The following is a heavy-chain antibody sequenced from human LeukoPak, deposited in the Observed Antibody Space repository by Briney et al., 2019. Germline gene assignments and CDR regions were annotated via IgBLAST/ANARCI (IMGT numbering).Heavy chain of an antibody. J-gene: IGHJ4*02. CDR2: IYSGGST. D-gene: IGHD5-18*01. CDR3: ARDLGYSSPDY. Sequence: AGGSLRLSCAASGFTVSSNYMSWVRQAPGKGLEWVSVIYSGGSTYYADSVKGRFTISRDNSKNTLYLQMNSLRAEDTAVYYCARDLGYSSPDYWGQGTLVTVSS. CDR1: GFTVSSNY. V-gene: IGHV3-66*01.